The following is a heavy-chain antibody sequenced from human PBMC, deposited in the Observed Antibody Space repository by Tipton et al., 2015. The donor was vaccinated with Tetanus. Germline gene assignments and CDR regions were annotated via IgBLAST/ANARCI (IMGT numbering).Heavy chain of an antibody. J-gene: IGHJ5*02. D-gene: IGHD2-15*01. CDR2: INSDGSST. Sequence: SLRLSCAASGFNFSSYWMHWVRQAPGKGLVWVSRINSDGSSTSYADSVKGRFTISRDNAKNTLSLQMNSLRAEDTAVYYCARGSEYWSGGSYSRRTRYSLLDPWGHEPLV. CDR3: ARGSEYWSGGSYSRRTRYSLLDP. CDR1: GFNFSSYW. V-gene: IGHV3-74*01.